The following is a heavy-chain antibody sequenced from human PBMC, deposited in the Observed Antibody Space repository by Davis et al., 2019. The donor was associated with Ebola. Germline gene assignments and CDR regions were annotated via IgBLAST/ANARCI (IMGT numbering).Heavy chain of an antibody. CDR2: ISSGSSTI. CDR3: ARKRMGYVLQEDV. D-gene: IGHD3-10*01. Sequence: PGGSLRLSCAASGFSVSSNYMNWVRQAPGKRLEWVSYISSGSSTIYYADSVEGRFTISRDNSKNTLYLQMNSLRSEDTAVYYCARKRMGYVLQEDVWGQGTTVTVSS. J-gene: IGHJ6*02. V-gene: IGHV3-48*01. CDR1: GFSVSSNY.